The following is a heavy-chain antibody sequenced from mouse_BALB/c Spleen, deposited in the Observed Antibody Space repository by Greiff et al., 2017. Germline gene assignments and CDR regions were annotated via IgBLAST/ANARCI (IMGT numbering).Heavy chain of an antibody. J-gene: IGHJ4*01. V-gene: IGHV3-8*02. CDR1: GDSITSGY. CDR2: ISYSGST. D-gene: IGHD2-4*01. Sequence: DVKLQESGPSLVKPSQTLSLTCSVTGDSITSGYWNWIRKFPGNKLEYMGYISYSGSTYYNPSLKSRISITRDTSKNQYYLQLNSVTTEDTATYYCATDLSTMITGGAMDYWGQGTSVTVSS. CDR3: ATDLSTMITGGAMDY.